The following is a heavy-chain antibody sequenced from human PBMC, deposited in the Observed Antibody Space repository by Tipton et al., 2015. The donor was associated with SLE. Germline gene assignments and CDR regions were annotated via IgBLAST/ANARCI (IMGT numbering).Heavy chain of an antibody. J-gene: IGHJ4*02. CDR1: GGSISSHY. V-gene: IGHV4-4*07. Sequence: TLSLTCTVSGGSISSHYWSWIRQPAGKGLEWIGRIYTSGSTNYNPSLKSRVTMSVDTSKNQFSLKLTSVTAADTAVYYCARMEGMITYGGIAGLWGQGTVVTVSS. CDR2: IYTSGST. CDR3: ARMEGMITYGGIAGL. D-gene: IGHD3-16*01.